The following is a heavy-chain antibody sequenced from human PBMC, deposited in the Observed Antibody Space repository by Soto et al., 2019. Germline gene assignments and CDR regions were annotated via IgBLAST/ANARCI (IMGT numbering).Heavy chain of an antibody. V-gene: IGHV3-64*01. CDR2: ISSNGGST. CDR1: GFTFSSYA. D-gene: IGHD2-15*01. Sequence: GGSLRLSCAASGFTFSSYAKHWVRQAPGKGLEYVSAISSNGGSTYYANSVKGRFTISRDNSKNTLYLQMGSLRAEDMAVYYCARAGRYCSGGSCYSSGWFDPWGQGTLVTVSS. CDR3: ARAGRYCSGGSCYSSGWFDP. J-gene: IGHJ5*02.